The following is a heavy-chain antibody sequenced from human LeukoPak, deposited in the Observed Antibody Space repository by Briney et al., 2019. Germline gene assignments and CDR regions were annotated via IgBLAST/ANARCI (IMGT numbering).Heavy chain of an antibody. J-gene: IGHJ3*02. V-gene: IGHV4-30-4*01. D-gene: IGHD3-10*01. CDR1: GGSISSGDYY. Sequence: PSQTLSLTCTVSGGSISSGDYYWSWIRQPPGKGLEWIGYIYYSGSPYYNPSLQSRVTISVDTSKNQFSLKLSSVTAADTAVYYCARDPTHFTMVWNAFDIWGQGTMVTVSS. CDR3: ARDPTHFTMVWNAFDI. CDR2: IYYSGSP.